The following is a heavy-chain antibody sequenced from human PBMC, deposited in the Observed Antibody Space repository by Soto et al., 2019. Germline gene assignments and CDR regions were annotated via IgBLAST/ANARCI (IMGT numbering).Heavy chain of an antibody. J-gene: IGHJ4*02. D-gene: IGHD2-15*01. CDR1: GYTFTSYG. CDR2: ISAYNGNT. Sequence: QVQLVQSGAEVKKPGASVKVSCKASGYTFTSYGISWVRQAPRQGLEWMGWISAYNGNTNYAQKLQGRVTMTTDTSTSTVYMELTSLRSADTAVYYCARSGCSGGSCYSYYFDYWGQGTLVTVSS. CDR3: ARSGCSGGSCYSYYFDY. V-gene: IGHV1-18*01.